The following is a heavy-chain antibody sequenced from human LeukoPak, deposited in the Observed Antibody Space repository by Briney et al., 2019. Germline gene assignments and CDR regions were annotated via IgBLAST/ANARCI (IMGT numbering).Heavy chain of an antibody. D-gene: IGHD2-21*01. CDR2: IYHSGST. CDR1: GGSISSGGYY. CDR3: ARDRLLNGGFDP. Sequence: PSETLSLTCTVSGGSISSGGYYWSWIRQPPGKGLEWIGYIYHSGSTYYNPSLKSRVTISVDRSKNQFSLKLSSVTAADTAVYYCARDRLLNGGFDPWGQGTLVTVSS. V-gene: IGHV4-30-2*01. J-gene: IGHJ5*02.